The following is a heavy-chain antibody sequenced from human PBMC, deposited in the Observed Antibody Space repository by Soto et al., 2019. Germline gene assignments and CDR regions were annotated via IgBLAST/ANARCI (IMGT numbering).Heavy chain of an antibody. Sequence: GGSLRLSCAASGFTFSGSAMHWVRQASGKGLEWFGRIRSKANSYATAYAASVKGRFTISRDDSKNTAYLQMNSLKTEDTAVYYCTRHRVAAAGFYYYYYGMDVWGQGTTVTVS. V-gene: IGHV3-73*01. CDR3: TRHRVAAAGFYYYYYGMDV. D-gene: IGHD6-13*01. CDR1: GFTFSGSA. J-gene: IGHJ6*02. CDR2: IRSKANSYAT.